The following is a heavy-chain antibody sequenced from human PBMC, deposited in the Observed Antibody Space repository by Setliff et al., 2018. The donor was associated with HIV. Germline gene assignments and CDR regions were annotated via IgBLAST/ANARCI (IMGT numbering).Heavy chain of an antibody. D-gene: IGHD1-1*01. J-gene: IGHJ4*02. Sequence: SETLSLTCTVSGGSISIYYWSWIRQPPGKGMEWIGYIYYSGSTNYNPSLKSRVTISVDTSKNQFSLKLSSVTAADTAVYYCGRARLSSLGFDYWGQGTLVTVSS. CDR3: GRARLSSLGFDY. CDR1: GGSISIYY. V-gene: IGHV4-59*01. CDR2: IYYSGST.